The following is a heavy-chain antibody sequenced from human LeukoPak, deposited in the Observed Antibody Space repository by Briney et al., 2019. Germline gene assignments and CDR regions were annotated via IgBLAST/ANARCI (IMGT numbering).Heavy chain of an antibody. Sequence: PGGSQRLSCAASGFTFSSYGMHWVRQAPGKGLEWVAVISYDGSNKYYADSVKGRFTISRDNSKNTLYLQMNSLRAEDTAVYYCAKGKNYGDPRDFEYWGQGTLVTVSS. V-gene: IGHV3-30*18. CDR3: AKGKNYGDPRDFEY. D-gene: IGHD4-17*01. CDR1: GFTFSSYG. CDR2: ISYDGSNK. J-gene: IGHJ4*02.